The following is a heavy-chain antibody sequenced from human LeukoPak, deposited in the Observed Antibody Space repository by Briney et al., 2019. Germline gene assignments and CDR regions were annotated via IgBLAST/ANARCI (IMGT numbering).Heavy chain of an antibody. J-gene: IGHJ4*02. CDR3: AKFFAPSGGASGWTWAIDY. D-gene: IGHD6-25*01. V-gene: IGHV3-23*01. Sequence: GRSLRLSCAASGFTFSSYAMTWDRQAPGKGLEWVAAVSGSGGTTYYADSAKGRFTIFRDNSENTLYLQTNSLRAEDTAIYYCAKFFAPSGGASGWTWAIDYWGQGTLVTVSS. CDR2: VSGSGGTT. CDR1: GFTFSSYA.